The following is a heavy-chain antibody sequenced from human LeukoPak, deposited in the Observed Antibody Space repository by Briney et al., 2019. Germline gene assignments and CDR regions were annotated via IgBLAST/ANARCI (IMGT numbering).Heavy chain of an antibody. CDR1: GFTFSSYG. CDR2: ISYDGSNK. J-gene: IGHJ4*02. V-gene: IGHV3-30*18. Sequence: GGSLRLSCAASGFTFSSYGMHWVRQAPGKGLEWVAVISYDGSNKYYADSVKGRFTISRDNSKNTLYLQMNSLRAEDTAVYYCAKDLTMGYCSGGSCYNFDYWGQGTLVTVPS. D-gene: IGHD2-15*01. CDR3: AKDLTMGYCSGGSCYNFDY.